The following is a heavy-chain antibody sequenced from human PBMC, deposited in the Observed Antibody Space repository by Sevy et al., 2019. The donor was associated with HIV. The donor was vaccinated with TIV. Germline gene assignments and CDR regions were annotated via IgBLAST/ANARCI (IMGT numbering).Heavy chain of an antibody. Sequence: GGSLRLSCAASGFTFSSYSMNWVRQAPGKGLEWVSYISISSSTIYYSDSVKGRFTISRDNAKNSLYLQMNSLRDEDTAVYYCARGYYDFWSGYYTPYYYYGMDVWGQGTTVTVSS. D-gene: IGHD3-3*01. CDR1: GFTFSSYS. V-gene: IGHV3-48*02. CDR2: ISISSSTI. J-gene: IGHJ6*02. CDR3: ARGYYDFWSGYYTPYYYYGMDV.